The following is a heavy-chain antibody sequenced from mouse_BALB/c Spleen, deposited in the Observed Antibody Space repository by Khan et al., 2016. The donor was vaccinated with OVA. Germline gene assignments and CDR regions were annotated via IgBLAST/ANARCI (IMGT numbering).Heavy chain of an antibody. CDR1: GYTFTNYG. CDR2: INTYTGEP. D-gene: IGHD6-1*01. CDR3: ARSASYWFFDV. Sequence: QIQLVQSGPELKKPGETVKISCKASGYTFTNYGMNWVKQAPGKGLKWMGWINTYTGEPTYADDFKGRLAFSLETSANTAYLQINNLKNEDTATYFCARSASYWFFDVWGAGTTVTVSS. J-gene: IGHJ1*01. V-gene: IGHV9-3-1*01.